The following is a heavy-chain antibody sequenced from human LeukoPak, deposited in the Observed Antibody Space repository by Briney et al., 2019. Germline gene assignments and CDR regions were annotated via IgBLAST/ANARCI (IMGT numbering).Heavy chain of an antibody. J-gene: IGHJ4*02. D-gene: IGHD3-10*01. CDR3: AKSGSYSSPYYFDY. CDR2: IKQDGSEK. Sequence: GGSLRLSCAASGFTLSTYWMTWVRQAPGKGLEWVANIKQDGSEKYYVDSVKGRFTISRDNAKNSLYLQMNSLRAEDMALYYCAKSGSYSSPYYFDYWGQGTLVTVSS. CDR1: GFTLSTYW. V-gene: IGHV3-7*03.